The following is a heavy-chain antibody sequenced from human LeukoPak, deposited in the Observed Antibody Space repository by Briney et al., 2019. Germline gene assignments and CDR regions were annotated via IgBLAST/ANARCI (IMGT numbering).Heavy chain of an antibody. Sequence: GGSLRLSCAASGFTFSSYSMNWVRQAPGKGLEWVSSISSSSSYIYYADSVKGRFTISRDNAKNSLYLQMNSLRAEDTAVYYCARFYTREYYDFWSGIETRDVFDIWGQGTMVTVSS. CDR3: ARFYTREYYDFWSGIETRDVFDI. V-gene: IGHV3-21*01. CDR2: ISSSSSYI. D-gene: IGHD3-3*01. J-gene: IGHJ3*02. CDR1: GFTFSSYS.